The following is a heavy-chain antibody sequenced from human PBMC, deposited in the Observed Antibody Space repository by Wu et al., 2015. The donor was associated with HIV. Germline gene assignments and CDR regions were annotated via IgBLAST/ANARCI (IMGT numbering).Heavy chain of an antibody. CDR1: GGTFSGYA. J-gene: IGHJ4*02. CDR2: INPGSGDT. V-gene: IGHV1-2*02. Sequence: QVQLVQSGAEVKKPGSSVNVSCQAFGGTFSGYAVNWVRQAPGQGLEWMGWINPGSGDTSYSQKLQNRVTMTRDTSISTAYMELNRLRFDDTAVYYCARDPQEVSGWYTHWGQGTLVTVSS. CDR3: ARDPQEVSGWYTH. D-gene: IGHD6-19*01.